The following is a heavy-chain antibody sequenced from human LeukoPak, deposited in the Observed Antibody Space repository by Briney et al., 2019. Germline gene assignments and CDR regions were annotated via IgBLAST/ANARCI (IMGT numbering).Heavy chain of an antibody. D-gene: IGHD7-27*01. Sequence: SETLSLTCAVYGGSFSGYYWSWIRQPPGKGLEWIREINRSGSTNYNPSLKSRVTISVDTSKNQFSLKLSSVTAADTAVYYCAGTGVRAFDIWGQGTMVTVSS. V-gene: IGHV4-34*01. CDR2: INRSGST. CDR3: AGTGVRAFDI. J-gene: IGHJ3*02. CDR1: GGSFSGYY.